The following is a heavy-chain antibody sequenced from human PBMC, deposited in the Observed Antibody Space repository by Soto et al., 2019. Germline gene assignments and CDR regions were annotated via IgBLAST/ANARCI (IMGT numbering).Heavy chain of an antibody. J-gene: IGHJ4*02. CDR1: GDSISNYY. CDR3: ARDGEYSSGWYSFDL. CDR2: MYVTGTP. V-gene: IGHV4-4*07. D-gene: IGHD6-19*01. Sequence: SETLSLTCTVSGDSISNYYWSWIRQPAGKGLEWIGRMYVTGTPYYNPSLKSRVSMSVDTSKNQFSLRLTSVTAADTAIYYCARDGEYSSGWYSFDLWGQGTLVTVSS.